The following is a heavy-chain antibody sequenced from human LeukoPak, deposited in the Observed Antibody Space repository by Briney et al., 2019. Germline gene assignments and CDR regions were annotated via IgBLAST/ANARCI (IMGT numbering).Heavy chain of an antibody. CDR1: GFTVTTTH. J-gene: IGHJ4*02. CDR2: IYDGGST. Sequence: GGSLRLSCAASGFTVTTTHMNWVRQAPGKGLEWVSVIYDGGSTYYGDSVKGRFTISKDNSKNTLYLQMNNLRAEDTAVYYCVRGIGGGRPPLDYWGQGTLVTVSS. V-gene: IGHV3-66*01. CDR3: VRGIGGGRPPLDY. D-gene: IGHD1-26*01.